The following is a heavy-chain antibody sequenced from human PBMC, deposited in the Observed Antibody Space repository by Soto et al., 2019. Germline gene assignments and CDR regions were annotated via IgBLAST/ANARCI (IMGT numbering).Heavy chain of an antibody. CDR1: GFTFSSYS. J-gene: IGHJ4*02. CDR3: TRVINSSGWYEEY. CDR2: ITSAGSST. D-gene: IGHD6-19*01. V-gene: IGHV3-48*01. Sequence: PGGSLRLSCAASGFTFSSYSMNWVRQVPGQGLLWVSRITSAGSSTCYADSVKGRFTVSRDNAKNSLYLQMDILRGDDTAVYYCTRVINSSGWYEEYWGPGNLVTVPS.